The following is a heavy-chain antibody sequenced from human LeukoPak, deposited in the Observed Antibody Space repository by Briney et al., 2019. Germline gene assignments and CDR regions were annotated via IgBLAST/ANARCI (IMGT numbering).Heavy chain of an antibody. J-gene: IGHJ4*02. CDR1: GYTLTELS. V-gene: IGHV1-24*01. D-gene: IGHD1-14*01. Sequence: ASVKVSCKVSGYTLTELSMHWVRQAPGKGLEWMGGFDPEDGETIYAQKFQGRVTMTEDTSTDTAYMELSRLRSEDTAVYYCATGGMNLNLNLDYWGQGTLVTVSS. CDR3: ATGGMNLNLNLDY. CDR2: FDPEDGET.